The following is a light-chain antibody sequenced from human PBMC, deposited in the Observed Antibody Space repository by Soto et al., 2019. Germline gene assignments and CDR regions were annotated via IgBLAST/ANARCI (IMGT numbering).Light chain of an antibody. CDR1: SSDVGGYNH. V-gene: IGLV2-14*01. Sequence: QSVLTQPASVSGSPGQSITISCTGTSSDVGGYNHVSWYQQYPGKAPELLIYDVSDRPSGVSNRFSGSKSGNTASLTISGLQAEDEGDYYCSSFANSGIVVFGGGTKLTVL. J-gene: IGLJ2*01. CDR3: SSFANSGIVV. CDR2: DVS.